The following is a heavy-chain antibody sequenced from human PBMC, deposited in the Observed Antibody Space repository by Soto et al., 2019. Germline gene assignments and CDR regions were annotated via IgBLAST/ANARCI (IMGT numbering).Heavy chain of an antibody. Sequence: QVQLQESGTGLVKHSETLSLTCTVSGGSISSYYWSWIRQPPGKGLEWIGYIYYSGSTNYNPSLKSRVTISVATSKNQFSLKLSSVTAAYTAVYYCARRYGGSIDYWGQGTLVTVSS. D-gene: IGHD2-15*01. J-gene: IGHJ4*02. CDR3: ARRYGGSIDY. CDR2: IYYSGST. V-gene: IGHV4-59*08. CDR1: GGSISSYY.